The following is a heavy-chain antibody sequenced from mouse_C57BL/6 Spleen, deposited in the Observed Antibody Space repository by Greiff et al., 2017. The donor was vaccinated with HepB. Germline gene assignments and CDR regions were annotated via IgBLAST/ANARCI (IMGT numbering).Heavy chain of an antibody. Sequence: EVQLQQSGAELVRPGASVKLSCTASGFNIKDYYMHWVKQRPEQGLEWIGRIDPEDGDTEYAPKFQGKATMTADTSSNTAYLQLSSLTSEDTAVYYCTTYITTVVATPCAYWGQGTLVTVSA. D-gene: IGHD1-1*01. CDR2: IDPEDGDT. V-gene: IGHV14-1*01. J-gene: IGHJ3*01. CDR1: GFNIKDYY. CDR3: TTYITTVVATPCAY.